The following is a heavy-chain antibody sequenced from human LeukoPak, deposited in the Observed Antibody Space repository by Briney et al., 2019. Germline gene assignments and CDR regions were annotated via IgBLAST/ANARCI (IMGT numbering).Heavy chain of an antibody. Sequence: PSETLSLTCTVSGGSISSYYWSWIRQPPGKGLEWIGYIYYSGGTNYNPSLKSRVTISVDTSKNQFSLKLSSVTAADTAVYYCARRVDGYNDPHARYFDLWGRGTLVTVSS. CDR1: GGSISSYY. CDR2: IYYSGGT. D-gene: IGHD5-24*01. J-gene: IGHJ2*01. CDR3: ARRVDGYNDPHARYFDL. V-gene: IGHV4-59*08.